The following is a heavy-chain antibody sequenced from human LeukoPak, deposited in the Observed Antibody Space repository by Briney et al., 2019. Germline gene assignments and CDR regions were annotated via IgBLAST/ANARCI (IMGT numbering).Heavy chain of an antibody. V-gene: IGHV3-7*01. J-gene: IGHJ4*02. CDR3: GRGDPDY. CDR1: GFIFTSYW. Sequence: GGSLRLSCTVSGFIFTSYWMNWVRQAPGKGLEWVANINQAGGDKYYADSVRGRFTISRDNAKNSLYLQMNNLRAEDTAVYYCGRGDPDYWGQGTMVTVSS. CDR2: INQAGGDK.